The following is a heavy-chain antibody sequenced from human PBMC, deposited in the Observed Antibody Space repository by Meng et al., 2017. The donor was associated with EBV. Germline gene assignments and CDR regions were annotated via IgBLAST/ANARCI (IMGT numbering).Heavy chain of an antibody. CDR2: FLPRLGAP. V-gene: IGHV1-69*01. Sequence: QWQLVKSAAEGKKPGSSVKVSCKTSGGPFRYYAISWVRQAPGQGLEWLGGFLPRLGAPNYAQKFHSRVKITADESTSTHYMDLSSLRSEDTAIYYCASESGRGYTPDYWGQGTLVTVSS. CDR1: GGPFRYYA. D-gene: IGHD3-10*01. J-gene: IGHJ4*02. CDR3: ASESGRGYTPDY.